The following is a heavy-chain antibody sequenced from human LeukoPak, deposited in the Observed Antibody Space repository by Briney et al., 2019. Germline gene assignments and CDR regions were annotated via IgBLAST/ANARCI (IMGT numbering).Heavy chain of an antibody. CDR2: ISYDGSNK. D-gene: IGHD5-18*01. CDR1: GFTFSSYA. Sequence: GGSLRLSCAASGFTFSSYAMHWVRQAPGKGLEWVAVISYDGSNKYYADSVKGRFTISRDNSKNTLYLQMNSLRAEDKAVYYCAREKYSYGFDYWGQGTLVTVSS. V-gene: IGHV3-30*01. CDR3: AREKYSYGFDY. J-gene: IGHJ4*02.